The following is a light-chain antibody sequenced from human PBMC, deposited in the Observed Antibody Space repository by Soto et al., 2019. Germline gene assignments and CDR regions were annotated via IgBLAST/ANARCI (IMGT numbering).Light chain of an antibody. V-gene: IGLV2-14*01. J-gene: IGLJ1*01. CDR2: EVS. Sequence: QSVLTQPASVSGSPGQSITISCTGASSDVGRYNYVSWYQLHPGKAPKLKIYEVSNRPSGVSNRFSGSKSGNTASLTISGLRAEDEADYYCNSYTSSTAYVFGTGTKLTVL. CDR1: SSDVGRYNY. CDR3: NSYTSSTAYV.